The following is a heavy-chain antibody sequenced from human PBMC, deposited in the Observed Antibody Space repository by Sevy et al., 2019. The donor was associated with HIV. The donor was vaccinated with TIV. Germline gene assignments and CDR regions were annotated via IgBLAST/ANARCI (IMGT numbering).Heavy chain of an antibody. D-gene: IGHD5-12*01. Sequence: GGSLRLSCAASGFDFGHTWMHWVRQPPGKGLEWVSYIISGGETTSYADSVKGRFTIFRDNGKNTLYLQMNSLRAEDTAVYYCARSFGDRGYEHGLDIWGQGTMVTVSS. V-gene: IGHV3-74*01. CDR2: IISGGETT. J-gene: IGHJ3*02. CDR3: ARSFGDRGYEHGLDI. CDR1: GFDFGHTW.